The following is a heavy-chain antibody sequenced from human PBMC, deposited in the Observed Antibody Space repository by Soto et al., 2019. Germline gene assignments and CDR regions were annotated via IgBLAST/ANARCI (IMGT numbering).Heavy chain of an antibody. CDR3: ARSLGWYAIDY. Sequence: QVLLQESGPGLVQPSGTLSLSCVVSGVSIGSNYYWGWVRQPPGKGLEWLGDMSHIGSVNYNPSLXXXXXXSMXKXXXXXXXXLNSVTAADTAVYYCARSLGWYAIDYWGQGTLVIVSS. D-gene: IGHD6-19*01. CDR1: GVSIGSNYY. CDR2: MSHIGSV. J-gene: IGHJ4*02. V-gene: IGHV4-4*02.